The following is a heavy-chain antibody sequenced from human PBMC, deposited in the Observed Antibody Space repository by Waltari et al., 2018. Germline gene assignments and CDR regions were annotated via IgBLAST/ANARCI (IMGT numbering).Heavy chain of an antibody. D-gene: IGHD1-26*01. Sequence: QLQLQESGPRLVRPSETLSLICRVSGVSITSNRHYWAWIRQSPGQGLEWIGTVSYSGTTYSSPYLKSRVSVSRDTSKNQVSLILGSVTAADMAVYYCATYSGASVGTAAFDVWGQGTMVTVSS. J-gene: IGHJ3*01. CDR1: GVSITSNRHY. CDR2: VSYSGTT. CDR3: ATYSGASVGTAAFDV. V-gene: IGHV4-39*01.